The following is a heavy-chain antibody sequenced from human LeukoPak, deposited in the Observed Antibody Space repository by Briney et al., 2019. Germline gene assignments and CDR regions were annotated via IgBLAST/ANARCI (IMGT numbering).Heavy chain of an antibody. CDR2: IYYSGST. V-gene: IGHV4-39*01. CDR1: GGSISSSSYY. D-gene: IGHD3-16*01. J-gene: IGHJ4*02. Sequence: PSETLSLTCTVSGGSISSSSYYWGWIRQPPGKGLEWIGSIYYSGSTYYNPPLKSRVTISVDTSKNQFSLKLSSVTAADTAVYYCARRDYDYVWGSPFDYWGQGTLVTVSS. CDR3: ARRDYDYVWGSPFDY.